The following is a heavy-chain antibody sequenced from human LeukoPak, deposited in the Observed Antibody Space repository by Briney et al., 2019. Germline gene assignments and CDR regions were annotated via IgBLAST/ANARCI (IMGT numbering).Heavy chain of an antibody. D-gene: IGHD3-16*01. CDR3: ARGASNKGDSYKWFDP. CDR2: IYYSGST. Sequence: TPSETLSLTCTVSGGSISSSGYYWGWIRQPPGKGLEWIASIYYSGSTYYNPSLKSRVTISVDTSKNQFSLKLTSVIAADTAVYYCARGASNKGDSYKWFDPWGQGTLVTVSS. CDR1: GGSISSSGYY. J-gene: IGHJ5*02. V-gene: IGHV4-39*01.